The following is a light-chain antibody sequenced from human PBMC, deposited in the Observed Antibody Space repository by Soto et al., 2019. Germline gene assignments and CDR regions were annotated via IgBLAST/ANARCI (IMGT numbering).Light chain of an antibody. CDR1: QNVHSN. V-gene: IGKV3-15*01. J-gene: IGKJ4*01. Sequence: EVVMTQSPPTLSVSPGDGATLSCRASQNVHSNLAWYQQKPGQAPRLLIYDTSTRATDIPFRFSGGGSGTEFTLTISSLQSEDFAVYYCQQYNNWPLTFGGGPKVEIK. CDR2: DTS. CDR3: QQYNNWPLT.